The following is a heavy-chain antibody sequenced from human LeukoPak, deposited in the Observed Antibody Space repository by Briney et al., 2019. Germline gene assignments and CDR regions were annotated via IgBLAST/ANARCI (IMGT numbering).Heavy chain of an antibody. D-gene: IGHD4-11*01. Sequence: ASVKVSCKASGYTFSDYYMHWVRQAPGQGLEWMGWINPNSGGTNYAQKFQGRVTMTRDTSISTAYMELSRLRSDDTAVYYCARGTTLSTFGLYSWFDPWGQGTLVTVSS. CDR3: ARGTTLSTFGLYSWFDP. J-gene: IGHJ5*02. CDR1: GYTFSDYY. CDR2: INPNSGGT. V-gene: IGHV1-2*02.